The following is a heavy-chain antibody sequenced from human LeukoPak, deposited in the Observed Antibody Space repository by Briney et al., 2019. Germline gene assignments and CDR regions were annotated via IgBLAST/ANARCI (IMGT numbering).Heavy chain of an antibody. CDR3: ATLRYFDWFLDY. D-gene: IGHD3-9*01. J-gene: IGHJ4*02. V-gene: IGHV5-51*01. Sequence: GESLKISCKGSGYSFTNYWIAWVRQMPGKGLEWMGIIYPGDSDTRYSPSFQGQVTISADKSISTAYLQWSTLKASDTAMYYCATLRYFDWFLDYWGQGTLVTVSS. CDR2: IYPGDSDT. CDR1: GYSFTNYW.